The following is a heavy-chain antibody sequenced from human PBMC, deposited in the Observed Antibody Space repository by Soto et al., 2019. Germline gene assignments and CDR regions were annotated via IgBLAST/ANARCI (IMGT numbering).Heavy chain of an antibody. CDR2: ISGSGVST. Sequence: RGSLRLSCAASGFTFNNYAMSWVRQAPGKGLEWVSAISGSGVSTYYADSVKGRFTISRDNSDNILNLQMSSLRAEDTAVYYCAKTGSTTYPLKNWFDPWGQGTVVTVSS. CDR3: AKTGSTTYPLKNWFDP. J-gene: IGHJ5*02. D-gene: IGHD2-2*01. V-gene: IGHV3-23*01. CDR1: GFTFNNYA.